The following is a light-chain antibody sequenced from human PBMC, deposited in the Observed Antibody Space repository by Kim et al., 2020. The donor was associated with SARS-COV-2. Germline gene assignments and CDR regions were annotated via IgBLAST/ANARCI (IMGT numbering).Light chain of an antibody. CDR2: DAS. Sequence: DIQMTQSPSSLSASVGDRVTITCQANKDISNYLHWYQKKPGKAPKLLIYDASNLETGVPSRFSGSGSGTAFTFTINSLQPEDIATYYCQQNDKIPFTFGPGTKVDIK. CDR1: KDISNY. J-gene: IGKJ3*01. CDR3: QQNDKIPFT. V-gene: IGKV1-33*01.